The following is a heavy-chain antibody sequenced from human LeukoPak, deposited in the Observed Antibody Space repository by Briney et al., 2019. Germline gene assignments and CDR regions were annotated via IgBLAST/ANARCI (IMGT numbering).Heavy chain of an antibody. V-gene: IGHV1-46*01. Sequence: VASVKVSCKTSGYTFTSYYIHWVRQAPGQGLEWLGIINPSGGSTTYAQKFQGRVTMTTDMSTSTVYMELTSLRSDDTAVYYCARSSAYYNEADIWGQGTMVTVSS. CDR3: ARSSAYYNEADI. J-gene: IGHJ3*02. D-gene: IGHD3-9*01. CDR1: GYTFTSYY. CDR2: INPSGGST.